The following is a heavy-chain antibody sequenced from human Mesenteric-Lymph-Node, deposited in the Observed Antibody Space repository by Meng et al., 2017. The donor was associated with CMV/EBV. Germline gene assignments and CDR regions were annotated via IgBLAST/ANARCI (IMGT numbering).Heavy chain of an antibody. CDR2: VSDSGTTT. J-gene: IGHJ6*02. Sequence: LSLTCVGSGFTLSNYDINWVRQAPGKGLEWVSYVSDSGTTTYYADSVKGRFTISRDNSKNSLYLQMNSLRAEDTAVYYCARDQVRIPYGMDVWGQGTTVTVSS. V-gene: IGHV3-48*03. CDR3: ARDQVRIPYGMDV. D-gene: IGHD2-15*01. CDR1: GFTLSNYD.